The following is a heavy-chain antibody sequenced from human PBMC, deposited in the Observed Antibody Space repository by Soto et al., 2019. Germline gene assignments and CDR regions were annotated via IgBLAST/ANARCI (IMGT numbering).Heavy chain of an antibody. CDR1: GGSFSGYY. Sequence: SETLSLTCAVYGGSFSGYYWSWIRQPPGKGLEWIGEINHSGSTNYNPSLKSRVTISVDTSKNQFSLKLSSVTAADTAVYYCAIYRGIGHYMDVWGKGTTVTVSS. V-gene: IGHV4-34*01. J-gene: IGHJ6*03. CDR2: INHSGST. D-gene: IGHD6-13*01. CDR3: AIYRGIGHYMDV.